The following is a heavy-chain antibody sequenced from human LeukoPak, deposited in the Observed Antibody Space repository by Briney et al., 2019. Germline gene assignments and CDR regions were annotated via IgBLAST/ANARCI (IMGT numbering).Heavy chain of an antibody. CDR3: ARVLPGTLSYYYYYYMDV. CDR2: IYYSGCT. D-gene: IGHD1/OR15-1a*01. Sequence: SETLSLTCTVSGGSISSYYWSWIRQPPGKGLEWIGYIYYSGCTNYNPSLKSRVTISVDTSKNQFSLKLSSVTAADTAVYYCARVLPGTLSYYYYYYMDVWGKGTTVTVSS. J-gene: IGHJ6*03. CDR1: GGSISSYY. V-gene: IGHV4-59*01.